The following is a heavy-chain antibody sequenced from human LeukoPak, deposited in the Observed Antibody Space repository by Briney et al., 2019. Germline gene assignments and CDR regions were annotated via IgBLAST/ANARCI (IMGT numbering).Heavy chain of an antibody. CDR3: ASWYYDSSGYRFDY. CDR1: GGSISSYY. CDR2: IYTSGST. V-gene: IGHV4-4*08. J-gene: IGHJ4*02. Sequence: SETLSLTCTVSGGSISSYYWSWIRQPPGEGLEWIGYIYTSGSTYYNPSLKSRVTMSVDTSKNQFSLRLSSVTAADTAVYYCASWYYDSSGYRFDYWGQGTLVTVSS. D-gene: IGHD3-22*01.